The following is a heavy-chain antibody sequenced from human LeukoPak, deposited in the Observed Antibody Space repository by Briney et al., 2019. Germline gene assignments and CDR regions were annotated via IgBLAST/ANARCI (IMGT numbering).Heavy chain of an antibody. J-gene: IGHJ4*02. Sequence: SETLSLTCTVSVGSFSGYYWSWFRKPPGKGLEWIGYIYYSGSTNYNPSLKSRVTISVDTSKNQFSLKLSSVTAADTAVYYCARNNDSSVFFDYWGQGTLVTVSS. D-gene: IGHD3-22*01. CDR1: VGSFSGYY. V-gene: IGHV4-59*08. CDR3: ARNNDSSVFFDY. CDR2: IYYSGST.